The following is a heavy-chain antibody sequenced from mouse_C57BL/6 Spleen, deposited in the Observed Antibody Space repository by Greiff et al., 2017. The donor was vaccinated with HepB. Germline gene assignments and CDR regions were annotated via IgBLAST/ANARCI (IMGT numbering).Heavy chain of an antibody. D-gene: IGHD1-1*01. CDR3: ARRGLITTVVATHYYAMDY. Sequence: QVHVKQPGAELVKPGASVKLSCKASGYTFTSYWMQWVKQRPGQGLEWIGEIDPSDSYTNYNQKFKGKATLTVDTSSSTAYMQLSSLTSEDSAVYYCARRGLITTVVATHYYAMDYWGQGTSVTVSS. CDR2: IDPSDSYT. V-gene: IGHV1-50*01. J-gene: IGHJ4*01. CDR1: GYTFTSYW.